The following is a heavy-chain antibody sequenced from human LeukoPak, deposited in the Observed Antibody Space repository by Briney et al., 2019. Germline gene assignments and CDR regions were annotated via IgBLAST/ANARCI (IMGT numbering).Heavy chain of an antibody. CDR3: ARGYSGTYRIDY. CDR2: INSDGSST. V-gene: IGHV3-74*01. Sequence: GGSLRLSCAASGFTFGSYWMHWVRQAPGKGLVWVSRINSDGSSTSYADSVKGRFTISRANAKNTLYLQMNSLRAEDTAVYYCARGYSGTYRIDYWGQGTLVTVSS. J-gene: IGHJ4*02. CDR1: GFTFGSYW. D-gene: IGHD1-26*01.